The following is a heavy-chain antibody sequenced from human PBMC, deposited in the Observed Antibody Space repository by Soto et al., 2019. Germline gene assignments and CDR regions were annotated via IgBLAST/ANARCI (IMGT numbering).Heavy chain of an antibody. CDR1: GGSISSYY. J-gene: IGHJ6*02. V-gene: IGHV4-59*01. Sequence: QVQLQESGPGLVKPSETLSLTCTVSGGSISSYYWSWIRQPPGKGLEWIGYIYYSGSTNYNPSLKSRVTISVDTSKNQFSLKLSSVTAADAAVYYCARDKTLWFGELSRYYNYGMDVWVQGTTVTVSS. CDR2: IYYSGST. D-gene: IGHD3-10*01. CDR3: ARDKTLWFGELSRYYNYGMDV.